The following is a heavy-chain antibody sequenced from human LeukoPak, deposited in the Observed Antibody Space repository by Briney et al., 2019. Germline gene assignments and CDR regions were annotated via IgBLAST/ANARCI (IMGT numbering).Heavy chain of an antibody. CDR3: GSDRNKGGSYGPSGIFDY. J-gene: IGHJ4*02. D-gene: IGHD1-26*01. Sequence: GGSLRLSCAASGFTFSSYDMNWVRQTPGEGLEWVSYISSSGSTIYYADSENGRFTTSRANTKKSLYLQMNRLRAEETAVYYGGSDRNKGGSYGPSGIFDYWGQGTLVTVSS. CDR2: ISSSGSTI. CDR1: GFTFSSYD. V-gene: IGHV3-48*03.